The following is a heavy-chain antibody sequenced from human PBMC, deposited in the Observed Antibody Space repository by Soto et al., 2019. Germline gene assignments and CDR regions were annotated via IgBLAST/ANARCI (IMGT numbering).Heavy chain of an antibody. V-gene: IGHV3-23*01. CDR2: LSDSGGST. CDR1: GFTFSSHA. D-gene: IGHD6-13*01. J-gene: IGHJ4*02. CDR3: AKVSSSWYSGFFDL. Sequence: EVQLLESGGGLVQPGESLRLSCTASGFTFSSHAMTWVRQAPGKGLEWVSGLSDSGGSTYYAVSVKGRFTISRDNSMNTLYLQMNTLRAEDTAVYYCAKVSSSWYSGFFDLWGQGNLVTVSS.